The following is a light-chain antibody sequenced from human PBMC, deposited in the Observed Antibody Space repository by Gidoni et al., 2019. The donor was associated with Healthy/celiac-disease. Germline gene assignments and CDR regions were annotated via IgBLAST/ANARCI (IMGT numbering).Light chain of an antibody. CDR2: AAS. CDR1: QSISSY. V-gene: IGKV1-39*01. J-gene: IGKJ2*02. Sequence: EIQMTQSPSSLSASVGDRVTITCRASQSISSYLNWYQQKPGKAPKLLIYAASSLQSGVPSRFSGSGSGTDFTLTISSLQPEDFATYYCQQSYSTPRTFGQGTQLEI. CDR3: QQSYSTPRT.